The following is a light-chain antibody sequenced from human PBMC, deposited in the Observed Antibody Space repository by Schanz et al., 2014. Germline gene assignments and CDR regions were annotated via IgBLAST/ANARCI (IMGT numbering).Light chain of an antibody. CDR3: AAWDDSLNGRV. CDR2: DVT. J-gene: IGLJ3*02. V-gene: IGLV2-11*01. CDR1: SSDIGRYNY. Sequence: QSALTQPRSVSGSPGQSVTISCTGTSSDIGRYNYVSWYQHHPGKAPKLMIYDVTKRPSGVPDRFSGSKSGTSASLAISGLQSEDEADYYCAAWDDSLNGRVFGGGTKLTVL.